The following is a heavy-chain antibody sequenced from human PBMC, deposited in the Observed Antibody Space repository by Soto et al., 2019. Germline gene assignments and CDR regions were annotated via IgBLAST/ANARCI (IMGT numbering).Heavy chain of an antibody. CDR1: SGSISYSDFY. V-gene: IGHV4-39*01. J-gene: IGHJ4*02. D-gene: IGHD1-1*01. CDR2: IFYTGTT. Sequence: QLQLQESGPGLVKPSETLSLICTVSSGSISYSDFYWGWIRQPPGKGLEWIGSIFYTGTTYSNPSLESRVTISIDTSKNQFSLKLTSLTAADTAAYYCARQGLLEYFDYWGQGTLVTVSS. CDR3: ARQGLLEYFDY.